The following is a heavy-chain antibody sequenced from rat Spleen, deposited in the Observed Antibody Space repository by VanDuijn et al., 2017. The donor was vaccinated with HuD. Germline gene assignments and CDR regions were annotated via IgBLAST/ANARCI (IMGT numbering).Heavy chain of an antibody. Sequence: QVQLKESGPGLVQPSQTLSLTCTVSGFSLSNYGVIWVRQPPGKGLEWMGVIWGDGNTNYTSALKSRLSISRDTSKSQVFLKMNNLQTEDTAMYFCARQYYYDGYYRDYWGQGVMVTVSS. V-gene: IGHV2S61*01. CDR2: IWGDGNT. CDR3: ARQYYYDGYYRDY. J-gene: IGHJ2*01. CDR1: GFSLSNYG. D-gene: IGHD1-12*03.